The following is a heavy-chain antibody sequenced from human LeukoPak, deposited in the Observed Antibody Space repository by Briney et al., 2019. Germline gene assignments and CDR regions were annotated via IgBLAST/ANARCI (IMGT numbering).Heavy chain of an antibody. CDR3: AGSRDGYSHFDY. CDR2: IYHSGST. V-gene: IGHV4-38-2*02. D-gene: IGHD5-24*01. Sequence: PSETLSLTCTVSGYSISSGYYWGWIRQPPGKGLEWIGSIYHSGSTYYNPSLKSRVTISVDTSKNQFSLKLSSVTAADTAVYYCAGSRDGYSHFDYWGQGTLVTVSS. J-gene: IGHJ4*02. CDR1: GYSISSGYY.